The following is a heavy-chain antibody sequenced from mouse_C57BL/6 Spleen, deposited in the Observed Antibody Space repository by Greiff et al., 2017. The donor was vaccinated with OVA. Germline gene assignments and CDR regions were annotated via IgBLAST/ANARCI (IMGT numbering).Heavy chain of an antibody. V-gene: IGHV1-7*01. D-gene: IGHD2-1*01. CDR1: GYTFTSYW. CDR3: ARSEGNYNYAMDY. CDR2: INPSSGYT. Sequence: QVQLQQSGAELAKPGASVKLSCKASGYTFTSYWMHWVKQRPGQGLEWIGYINPSSGYTKYNQKFKDKATLTADKSSSTAYMQLSSLTYEDSAVDYCARSEGNYNYAMDYWGQGTSVTVSS. J-gene: IGHJ4*01.